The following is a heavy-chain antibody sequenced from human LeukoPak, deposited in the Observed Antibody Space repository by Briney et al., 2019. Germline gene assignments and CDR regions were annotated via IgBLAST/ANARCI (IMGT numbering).Heavy chain of an antibody. CDR2: ISYDGSNK. D-gene: IGHD1-26*01. V-gene: IGHV3-30*18. CDR1: GFTFSNYG. Sequence: GGSLRLSCAASGFTFSNYGMHWVRQAPGKGLEWVAVISYDGSNKYYVDSVKGRFTISRDNSKNTLYLQMNSLGAEDTAVYYCAKGLGSGTYSPPGDYWGRGTLVTVSS. J-gene: IGHJ4*02. CDR3: AKGLGSGTYSPPGDY.